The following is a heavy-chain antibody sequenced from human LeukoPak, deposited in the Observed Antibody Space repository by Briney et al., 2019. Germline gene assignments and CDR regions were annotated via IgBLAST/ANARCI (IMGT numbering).Heavy chain of an antibody. J-gene: IGHJ5*02. CDR2: ISSSGSTV. D-gene: IGHD6-13*01. CDR3: ARAPYSSSWRYIFDP. V-gene: IGHV3-11*01. Sequence: PGGSLRLSCAASGFTFSDYYMSWIRQAPGKGLEWVSYISSSGSTVYYADSVKGRFTISRDNAKNSLYLQMNSLRAEDTAVYYCARAPYSSSWRYIFDPWGQGTLVTVSS. CDR1: GFTFSDYY.